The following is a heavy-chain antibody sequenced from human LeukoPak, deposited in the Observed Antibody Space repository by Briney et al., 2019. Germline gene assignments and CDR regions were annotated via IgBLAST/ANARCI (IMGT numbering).Heavy chain of an antibody. CDR1: GYSFTSYA. D-gene: IGHD3-3*01. CDR2: INTNTGNP. CDR3: ARPTLNDFWSGYPPYYYNGMDV. Sequence: ASVKVSCKASGYSFTSYAMNWVRQAPGQGLEWVGWINTNTGNPTYAQGFTGRFVFSLDTSVSTAYLQISSLKAEDTAVYYCARPTLNDFWSGYPPYYYNGMDVWGQGTTVTVSS. V-gene: IGHV7-4-1*02. J-gene: IGHJ6*02.